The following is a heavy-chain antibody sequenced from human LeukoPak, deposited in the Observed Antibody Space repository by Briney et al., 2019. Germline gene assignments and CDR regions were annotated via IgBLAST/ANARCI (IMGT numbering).Heavy chain of an antibody. CDR1: GFTFSSYW. J-gene: IGHJ4*02. CDR3: ARRNY. Sequence: GGSLRLSCAASGFTFSSYWMHWVRQAPGKGPVWVSRINSDGSSTTYADSVRGRFTISRDNAKNTLYLQMNSLRAEDTAVYYCARRNYWGQGSLVTVSS. V-gene: IGHV3-74*01. CDR2: INSDGSST.